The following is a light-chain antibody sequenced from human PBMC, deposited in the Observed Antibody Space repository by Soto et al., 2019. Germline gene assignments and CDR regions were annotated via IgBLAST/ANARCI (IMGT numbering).Light chain of an antibody. J-gene: IGKJ4*01. CDR1: QSISTY. V-gene: IGKV3-11*01. Sequence: EIVLTQSPAILSLSPGERATLSCRASQSISTYLAWYQQRPGQAPRLLIYDAFTRATGIPARFSGSGSGTDFTLIICSLEPEDFAFYYCQQRSNWPSLTFGGGTKVEIK. CDR3: QQRSNWPSLT. CDR2: DAF.